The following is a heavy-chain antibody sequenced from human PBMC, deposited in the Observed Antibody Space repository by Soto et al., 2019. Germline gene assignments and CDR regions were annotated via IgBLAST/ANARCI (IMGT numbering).Heavy chain of an antibody. CDR2: INSDGSST. J-gene: IGHJ6*02. Sequence: EVQLVESGGGLVQPGGSLRLSCAASGFTFSSYWMHWVRQAPGKGLVWVSRINSDGSSTSYADSVKGRFTISRDNAKNTLYLQMNSLRAEDTAVYYCAREPRYYYGMDVWGQGTTVTVSS. V-gene: IGHV3-74*01. CDR3: AREPRYYYGMDV. CDR1: GFTFSSYW.